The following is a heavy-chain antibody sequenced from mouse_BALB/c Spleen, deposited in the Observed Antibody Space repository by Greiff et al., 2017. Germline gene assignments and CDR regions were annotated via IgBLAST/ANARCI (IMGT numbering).Heavy chain of an antibody. CDR2: IWAGGST. V-gene: IGHV2-9*02. CDR3: ARDGGYYGYGAY. J-gene: IGHJ3*01. CDR1: GFSLTSYG. Sequence: VMLVESGPGLVAPSQSLSITCTVSGFSLTSYGVHWVRQPPGKGLEWLGVIWAGGSTNYNSALMSRLSISKDNSKSQVFLKMNSLQTDDTAMYYCARDGGYYGYGAYWGQGTLVTVSA. D-gene: IGHD1-2*01.